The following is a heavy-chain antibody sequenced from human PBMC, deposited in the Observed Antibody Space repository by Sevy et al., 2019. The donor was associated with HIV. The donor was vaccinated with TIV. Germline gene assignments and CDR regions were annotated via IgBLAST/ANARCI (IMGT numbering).Heavy chain of an antibody. CDR1: GFTFSSFE. Sequence: GGSLRLSCVASGFTFSSFEMNWVRQAPGKGLEWVSSISTSGSNRDYADSLKGRVTISRDNAKKSLYLQMNSLRAEDTAIYFCATRGEQYDLGMDVWGQGTTVTVSS. CDR2: ISTSGSNR. V-gene: IGHV3-48*03. J-gene: IGHJ6*02. D-gene: IGHD1-26*01. CDR3: ATRGEQYDLGMDV.